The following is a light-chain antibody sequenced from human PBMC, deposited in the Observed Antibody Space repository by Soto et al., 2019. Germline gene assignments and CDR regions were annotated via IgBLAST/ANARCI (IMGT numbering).Light chain of an antibody. Sequence: EIVMTQSPCTLCLSLGETATLSCRASQTVSRHLAWYQQKPGQVPRLLIFGASTRATGIPDRFSGSGSGTDFTLTISSLQSEDFAVYYCQQYNTWPLITFGPGTRLEIK. CDR3: QQYNTWPLIT. CDR2: GAS. V-gene: IGKV3-15*01. CDR1: QTVSRH. J-gene: IGKJ5*01.